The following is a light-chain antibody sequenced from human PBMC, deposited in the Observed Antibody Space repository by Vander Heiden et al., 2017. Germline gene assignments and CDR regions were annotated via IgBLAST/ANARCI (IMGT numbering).Light chain of an antibody. CDR3: QQSDSTPYT. J-gene: IGKJ2*01. CDR1: QSISSY. V-gene: IGKV1-39*01. Sequence: DIQMTQSPSSLSASVGDRATITCRASQSISSYLNWYQQKPGKAPKLLIYAASTLPSGVPSSFSGSGSGTDFTLTISSLQPEDFATYYCQQSDSTPYTFGQGTKLEIK. CDR2: AAS.